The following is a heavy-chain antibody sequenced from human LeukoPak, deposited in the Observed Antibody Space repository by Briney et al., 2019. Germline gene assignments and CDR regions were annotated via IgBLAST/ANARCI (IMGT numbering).Heavy chain of an antibody. Sequence: ASVNVSFKASGYTFTNYALHWVRQAPGQSLEWMGWINSGNDNTKYSRNFQGRVTITRDTSASTAYMELSSLRSEDTAVYYCARDYEWSPGDYWGQGTLVTVSS. CDR2: INSGNDNT. CDR1: GYTFTNYA. V-gene: IGHV1-3*01. J-gene: IGHJ4*02. D-gene: IGHD2-8*01. CDR3: ARDYEWSPGDY.